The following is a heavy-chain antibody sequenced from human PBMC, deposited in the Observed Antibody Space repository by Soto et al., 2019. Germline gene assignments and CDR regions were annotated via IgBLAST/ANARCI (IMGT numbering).Heavy chain of an antibody. V-gene: IGHV3-30-3*01. CDR2: MSHDATND. CDR1: GFTFSNFP. D-gene: IGHD2-21*02. J-gene: IGHJ4*02. CDR3: ARGGFTVTALEE. Sequence: VQLVESGGGVVQPGGSLTLSCAVSGFTFSNFPMHWLRQAPGKGLQWMSVMSHDATNDYYADSVKGRCTISSDISKNPLFLHMSSLRNDDPAVYYCARGGFTVTALEEWGQGTLVTVSS.